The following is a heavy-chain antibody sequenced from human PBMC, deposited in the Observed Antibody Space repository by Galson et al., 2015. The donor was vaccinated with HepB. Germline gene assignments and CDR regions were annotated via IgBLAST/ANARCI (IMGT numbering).Heavy chain of an antibody. J-gene: IGHJ3*02. V-gene: IGHV3-23*01. D-gene: IGHD6-13*01. CDR1: GFTFSSYA. Sequence: SLRLSCAASGFTFSSYAMSWVRQAPGKGLEWVSAISGSGGSTYYADSVKGRFTISRDNSKNTLYLQMNSLRAEDTAVYYCAKSIAAAGKADTAFDIWGQGTMVTVSS. CDR2: ISGSGGST. CDR3: AKSIAAAGKADTAFDI.